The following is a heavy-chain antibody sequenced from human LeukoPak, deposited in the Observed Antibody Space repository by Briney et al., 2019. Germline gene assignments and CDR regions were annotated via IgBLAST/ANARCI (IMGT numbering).Heavy chain of an antibody. V-gene: IGHV1-18*01. CDR1: GYTFTSYG. J-gene: IGHJ4*02. CDR2: ISAYNGNT. Sequence: GASVKVSCKASGYTFTSYGISWVRQAPGQGLEWMGWISAYNGNTNYAQKLQGRVTMTTDTSTSTAYMELRSLRSDDTAVYYCARVGFVGDFGVVMPFDYWGQGTLVTVSS. D-gene: IGHD3-3*01. CDR3: ARVGFVGDFGVVMPFDY.